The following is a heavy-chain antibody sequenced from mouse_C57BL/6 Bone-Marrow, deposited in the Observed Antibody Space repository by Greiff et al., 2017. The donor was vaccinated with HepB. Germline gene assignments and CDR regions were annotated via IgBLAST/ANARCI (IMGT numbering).Heavy chain of an antibody. CDR1: GYTFTTYP. CDR3: ARQYYGSSYGFAY. V-gene: IGHV1-47*01. Sequence: VQLQQSGAELVKPGASVKMSCKASGYTFTTYPIEWMKQNHGKSLEWIGNFHPYNDDTKYNEKFKGKATLTVEKSSSTVYLELSGLKSDDSAVFYCARQYYGSSYGFAYWGQGTLVTVSA. CDR2: FHPYNDDT. J-gene: IGHJ3*01. D-gene: IGHD1-1*01.